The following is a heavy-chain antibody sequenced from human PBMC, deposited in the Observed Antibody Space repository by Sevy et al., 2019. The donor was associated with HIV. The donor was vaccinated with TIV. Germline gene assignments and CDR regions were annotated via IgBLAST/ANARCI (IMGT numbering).Heavy chain of an antibody. CDR2: ISYDGNNK. D-gene: IGHD3-10*01. CDR1: GFTFSNAW. Sequence: GGSLRLSCAASGFTFSNAWMSWVRQAPGKGLEWVAVISYDGNNKYYADSVKGRFTVSRDNSKNTLYAQMNSLRAEDTAVYYCAKDHNLWSEGGFLHHWGQGTLVTVSS. CDR3: AKDHNLWSEGGFLHH. V-gene: IGHV3-30*18. J-gene: IGHJ1*01.